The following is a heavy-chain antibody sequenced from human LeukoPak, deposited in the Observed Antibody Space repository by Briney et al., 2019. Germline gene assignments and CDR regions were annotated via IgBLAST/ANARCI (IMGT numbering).Heavy chain of an antibody. Sequence: GGSLRLSCAASGFTVSSNYMSWVRQAPGKGLEWVSVIYSGGSTYYADSVKGRFTISRDDSKNTVYLQMNSLRDEDTAIYYCAREKEATGFFDYWGQGTLVTVSS. V-gene: IGHV3-53*01. J-gene: IGHJ4*02. CDR3: AREKEATGFFDY. D-gene: IGHD1-1*01. CDR1: GFTVSSNY. CDR2: IYSGGST.